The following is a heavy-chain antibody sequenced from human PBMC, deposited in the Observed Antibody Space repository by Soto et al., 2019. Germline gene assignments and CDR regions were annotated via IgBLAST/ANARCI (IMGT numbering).Heavy chain of an antibody. CDR3: GRARGARYFDY. V-gene: IGHV4-30-4*01. CDR2: IYYSGST. J-gene: IGHJ4*02. CDR1: GGSISSGDYY. Sequence: PSETLSLTCTVSGGSISSGDYYWSWLRQPPGKGQEWIGNIYYSGSTYYNTSLKSRVTITVDTSKNQYSLKLSSETAANTTVKNCGRARGARYFDYWGQGTLVTVSS. D-gene: IGHD2-15*01.